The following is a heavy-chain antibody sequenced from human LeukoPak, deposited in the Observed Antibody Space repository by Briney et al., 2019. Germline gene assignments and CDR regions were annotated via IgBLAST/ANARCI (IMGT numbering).Heavy chain of an antibody. D-gene: IGHD6-19*01. CDR2: ISPYSGNT. CDR3: ARTSGVSVAGSPYYFDF. CDR1: GYTFTRYY. V-gene: IGHV1-18*04. Sequence: ASVKVSCKASGYTFTRYYMNWVRQAPGQGLECMGWISPYSGNTDYAQKLQGRVTMTTDTSTTTAYMELRSLRFDDTAVYYCARTSGVSVAGSPYYFDFWGQGTLISVSS. J-gene: IGHJ4*02.